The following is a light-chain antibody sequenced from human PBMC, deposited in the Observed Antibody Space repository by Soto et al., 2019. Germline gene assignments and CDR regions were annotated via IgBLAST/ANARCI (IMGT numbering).Light chain of an antibody. CDR2: DAS. CDR3: QQYESSPRT. CDR1: QSISNR. J-gene: IGKJ1*01. V-gene: IGKV1-5*01. Sequence: DIQMTQAPYTLSASVGDRVTITCRASQSISNRLAWYQQKPGKAPKVLIYDASSLESGVPSRFSGSGSGTDFTLTISRLEPEAFAVYYCQQYESSPRTFGQGTKVDIK.